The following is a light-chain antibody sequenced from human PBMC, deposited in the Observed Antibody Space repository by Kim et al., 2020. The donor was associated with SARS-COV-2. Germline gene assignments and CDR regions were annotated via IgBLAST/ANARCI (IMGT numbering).Light chain of an antibody. J-gene: IGLJ2*01. CDR2: NNN. CDR1: SSNIGSNT. Sequence: QSVLTQPPSASGTPGQRVTISCSGSSSNIGSNTVSWYQQLPGTAPKLLIYNNNQRPSGVPDRFSGSKSGTSASLAISGLLSEDEADYYCAAWDDSMKGILGGGTQLTVL. CDR3: AAWDDSMKGI. V-gene: IGLV1-44*01.